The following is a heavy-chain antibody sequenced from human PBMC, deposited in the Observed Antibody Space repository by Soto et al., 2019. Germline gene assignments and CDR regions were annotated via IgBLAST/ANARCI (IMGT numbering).Heavy chain of an antibody. CDR2: ISAYNGNT. D-gene: IGHD2-2*01. Sequence: ASVKVSCTASGYTFTSYGIGWVRQAPGQGLEWMGWISAYNGNTNYAQKFQGRVTMTTDTSTSTAYMELRSLRSDDTAVYYCARAKPAAMVDYWGQGTLVTVSS. CDR3: ARAKPAAMVDY. CDR1: GYTFTSYG. J-gene: IGHJ4*02. V-gene: IGHV1-18*01.